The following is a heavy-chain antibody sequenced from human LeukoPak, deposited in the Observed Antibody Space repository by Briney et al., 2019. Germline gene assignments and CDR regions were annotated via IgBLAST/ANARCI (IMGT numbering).Heavy chain of an antibody. V-gene: IGHV4-61*01. CDR1: GGSVSSGSYY. Sequence: KSSETLSPTCTVSGGSVSSGSYYWSWIRQPPGKGLEWIGYIYYSGSTNYNPSLKSRVTISVDTSKNQFSLKLSSVTAADTAVYYCARGPVPAVLFDYWGQGTLVTVSS. CDR2: IYYSGST. J-gene: IGHJ4*02. CDR3: ARGPVPAVLFDY. D-gene: IGHD2-2*01.